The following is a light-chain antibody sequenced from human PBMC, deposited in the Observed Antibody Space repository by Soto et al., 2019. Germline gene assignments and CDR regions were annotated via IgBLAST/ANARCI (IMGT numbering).Light chain of an antibody. CDR3: QQDNNWPPIT. CDR1: QSVSGN. V-gene: IGKV3-15*01. CDR2: GAS. Sequence: EMVMTQSPATLSVSPGERATLSCRASQSVSGNLAWYQQKPGKAPRLLIYGASTRATGLPARFSGSGSGTEVTLTISSLQPEDFAVYDCQQDNNWPPITFGQGTRVEIK. J-gene: IGKJ5*01.